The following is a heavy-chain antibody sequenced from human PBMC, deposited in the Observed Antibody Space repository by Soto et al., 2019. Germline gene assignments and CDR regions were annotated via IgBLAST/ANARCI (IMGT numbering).Heavy chain of an antibody. J-gene: IGHJ3*02. Sequence: EVQLVESGGGLVQPRGSLSLSCAASGFTFSSYTMNWVRQAPGRGLEWVSYISSSNTISNADSVKGRFTISRDNAKNSLYLQMNSLRAEDTAVYYCARDLRYAFDIWGQGTKVTVSS. CDR3: ARDLRYAFDI. V-gene: IGHV3-48*01. CDR1: GFTFSSYT. CDR2: ISSSNTI.